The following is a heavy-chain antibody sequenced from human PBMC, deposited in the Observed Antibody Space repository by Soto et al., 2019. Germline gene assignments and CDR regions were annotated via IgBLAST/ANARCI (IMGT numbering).Heavy chain of an antibody. J-gene: IGHJ2*01. V-gene: IGHV3-30*18. D-gene: IGHD6-13*01. CDR1: GFTFNSYA. Sequence: QVQLVESGGGVVQPGRSLRLSCAASGFTFNSYAIHWVRQAPGKGLEWVAVISYDGSNKYYADSVKGRFTVSRDNSKNTLFLQMNSLRVEDTAVYYCAKDHSNRLRYFDLWGRGTLVTVSS. CDR3: AKDHSNRLRYFDL. CDR2: ISYDGSNK.